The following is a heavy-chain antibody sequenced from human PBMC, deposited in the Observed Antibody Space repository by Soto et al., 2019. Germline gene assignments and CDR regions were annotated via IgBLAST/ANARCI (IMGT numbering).Heavy chain of an antibody. V-gene: IGHV3-9*01. D-gene: IGHD6-25*01. CDR2: VNWNSDKV. J-gene: IGHJ4*02. CDR3: AKEKGGTPYYIDS. CDR1: GFNFGNYA. Sequence: VLLVESGGGLVQPGGSLRLSCAVSGFNFGNYAMHWVRQAPGKGLEWVAAVNWNSDKVAYAGSVLGRFTIFRDSAKNSLPLQMNDLTTEDTAFYYCAKEKGGTPYYIDSWGQGILVTVSS.